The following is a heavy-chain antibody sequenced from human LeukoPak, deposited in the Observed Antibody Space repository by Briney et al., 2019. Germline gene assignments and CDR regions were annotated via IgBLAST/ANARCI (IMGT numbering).Heavy chain of an antibody. CDR3: ARALVVVAAAYNWFDP. V-gene: IGHV4-39*07. CDR1: GGSISSSSYY. J-gene: IGHJ5*02. Sequence: SETLSLTCTVSGGSISSSSYYWGWIRQPPGKGLEWIGSIYHSGSTNYNPSLKGRVTISVDKSKNQFSLKLSSVTAADTAVYYCARALVVVAAAYNWFDPWGQGTLVTVSS. D-gene: IGHD2-15*01. CDR2: IYHSGST.